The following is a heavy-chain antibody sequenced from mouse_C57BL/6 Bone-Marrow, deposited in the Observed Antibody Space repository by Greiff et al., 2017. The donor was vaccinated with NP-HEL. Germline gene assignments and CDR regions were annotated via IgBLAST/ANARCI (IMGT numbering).Heavy chain of an antibody. D-gene: IGHD2-4*01. Sequence: EVHLVESGGGLVQPGGSMKLSCVASGFTFSNYWMNWVRQSPEKGLEWVAQIRLKSDNYATHYAESVKGRFTISRDDSKSSVYLQMNNLRAEDTGIYYCTADYDCAWFAYWGQGTLVTVSA. V-gene: IGHV6-3*01. J-gene: IGHJ3*01. CDR1: GFTFSNYW. CDR2: IRLKSDNYAT. CDR3: TADYDCAWFAY.